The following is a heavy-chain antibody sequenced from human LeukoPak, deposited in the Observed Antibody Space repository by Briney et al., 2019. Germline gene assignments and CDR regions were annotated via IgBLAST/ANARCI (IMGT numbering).Heavy chain of an antibody. V-gene: IGHV4-59*12. D-gene: IGHD2-21*02. J-gene: IGHJ5*02. CDR3: ARDLGAYCGGDCDYNWFDP. Sequence: SETLSLTCTVSGGSISSYYWSWIRQPPGKGLEWIGYIYYSGSTNYNPSLKSRVTISVDTSKNQFSLKLSSVTAADTAVYYCARDLGAYCGGDCDYNWFDPWGQGTLVTVSS. CDR2: IYYSGST. CDR1: GGSISSYY.